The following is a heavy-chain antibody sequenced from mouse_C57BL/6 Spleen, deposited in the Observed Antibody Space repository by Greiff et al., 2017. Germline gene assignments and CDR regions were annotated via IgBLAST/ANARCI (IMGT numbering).Heavy chain of an antibody. D-gene: IGHD2-1*01. CDR1: GYSITSGYY. J-gene: IGHJ4*01. Sequence: EVQVVESGPGLVKPSQSLSLTCSVTGYSITSGYYWNWIRQFPGNKLEWMGYISYDGSNNYNPSLKNRISITRDTSKNQFFLKLNSVTTEDTATYYCAREDYGNSHAMDYWGQGTSVTVSS. CDR3: AREDYGNSHAMDY. V-gene: IGHV3-6*01. CDR2: ISYDGSN.